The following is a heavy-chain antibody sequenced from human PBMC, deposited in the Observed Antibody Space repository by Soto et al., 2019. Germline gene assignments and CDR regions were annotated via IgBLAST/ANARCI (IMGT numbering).Heavy chain of an antibody. D-gene: IGHD3-10*01. V-gene: IGHV3-53*03. CDR1: GFTVSNNY. J-gene: IGHJ5*02. CDR2: IYSGGNT. Sequence: PGGSLRLSCAASGFTVSNNYISWVRQPPGKGLEWVSLIYSGGNTYYADSVKGRFTSSRDNFQNTLYLQMNSLTAEDTAVYYCTRGYGAGSYFSDHWGQGTLVTVSS. CDR3: TRGYGAGSYFSDH.